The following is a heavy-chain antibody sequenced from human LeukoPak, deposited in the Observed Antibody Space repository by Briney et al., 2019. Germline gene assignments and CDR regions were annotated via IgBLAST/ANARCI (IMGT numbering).Heavy chain of an antibody. CDR2: IIDRGGST. D-gene: IGHD2-2*03. CDR3: ARDGYCSRTSCYPDI. V-gene: IGHV3-23*01. J-gene: IGHJ3*02. CDR1: GFTFSSYA. Sequence: GGSLRLSCAASGFTFSSYAMSWVRQAPGKGLEWVSIIDRGGSTNYADSVKGRFTISRDNAKETLHLQMNGLRADDTAVYYCARDGYCSRTSCYPDIWGQGTLVSVSS.